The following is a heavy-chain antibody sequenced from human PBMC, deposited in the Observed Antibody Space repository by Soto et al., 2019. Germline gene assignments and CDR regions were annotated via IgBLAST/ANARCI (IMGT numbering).Heavy chain of an antibody. D-gene: IGHD3-3*02. Sequence: QVQLVQSGAEVKKPGSSVKVSCKASGGTFSTSAISWVRQAPGQGLEWVGGIMPVFATPDYAQKFQGRATISADESTTTAYLELTSLRTDATAVYYCARDKDRQQLGGNYYYILDVWGQGTAIIVSS. CDR2: IMPVFATP. V-gene: IGHV1-69*12. CDR3: ARDKDRQQLGGNYYYILDV. J-gene: IGHJ6*02. CDR1: GGTFSTSA.